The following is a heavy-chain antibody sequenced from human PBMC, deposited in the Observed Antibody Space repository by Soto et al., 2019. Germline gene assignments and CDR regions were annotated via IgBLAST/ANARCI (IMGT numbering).Heavy chain of an antibody. CDR1: GGTVSNSA. CDR2: IIPIFGPA. Sequence: QVQLVQSGAEVKKPGSSVKVSCKASGGTVSNSAISWLRQAPGQGLEWMGGIIPIFGPATYSQKFQDRVTITADESTGTGYMELSSLTSEDTAVYFCGRGSSCTKVEYWGQGTLVTVSS. CDR3: GRGSSCTKVEY. V-gene: IGHV1-69*01. D-gene: IGHD6-13*01. J-gene: IGHJ4*02.